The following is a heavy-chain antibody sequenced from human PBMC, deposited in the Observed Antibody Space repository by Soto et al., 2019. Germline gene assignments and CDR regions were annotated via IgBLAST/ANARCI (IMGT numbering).Heavy chain of an antibody. CDR1: GGSISSYY. D-gene: IGHD4-17*01. J-gene: IGHJ6*02. CDR3: ARVRKQNGDYLPDYYYGMDV. V-gene: IGHV4-4*07. CDR2: IYASGGT. Sequence: PSETLSLTCTVSGGSISSYYWSWIRQPAGKGLEWIGRIYASGGTNYNPSLKSRVTMSADTSKNQLSLRLSSVTAADTAVYYCARVRKQNGDYLPDYYYGMDVWGQGTTVTVSS.